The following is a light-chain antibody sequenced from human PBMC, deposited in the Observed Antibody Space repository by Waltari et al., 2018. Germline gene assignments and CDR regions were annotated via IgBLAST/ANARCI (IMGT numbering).Light chain of an antibody. J-gene: IGKJ1*01. V-gene: IGKV2-28*01. CDR2: LSS. Sequence: DIVMTQSPLYLPVTPGEPASIYCRSSQSLLYIDGYNYLDWYLQKPGQSPQLLIYLSSNQDFGVPDWFSVSGSGRDFILKISRVEAEDVVVYYCMQALRWTFSQGNKWEIK. CDR3: MQALRWT. CDR1: QSLLYIDGYNY.